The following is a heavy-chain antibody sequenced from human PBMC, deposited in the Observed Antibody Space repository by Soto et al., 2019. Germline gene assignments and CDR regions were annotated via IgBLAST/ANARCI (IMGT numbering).Heavy chain of an antibody. Sequence: EVQLVESGGGLVKPGGSLRLSCAASGFTFSSYSMNWVRQAPGKGLEWVSSISSSSSYIYYADSVKGRFTISRDNAKNSLYLQMKSLRAEDTAVYYCASGGMVKLFDYWGQGTLVTVSS. V-gene: IGHV3-21*01. D-gene: IGHD5-18*01. J-gene: IGHJ4*02. CDR3: ASGGMVKLFDY. CDR2: ISSSSSYI. CDR1: GFTFSSYS.